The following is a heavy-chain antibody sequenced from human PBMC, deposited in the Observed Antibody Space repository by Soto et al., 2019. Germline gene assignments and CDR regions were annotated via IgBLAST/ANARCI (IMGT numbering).Heavy chain of an antibody. CDR3: ARDRERDSYGPFDY. Sequence: SETLSLTCTVSGGSISSYYWSWIRQPAGKGLEWIGRIYTSGSTNYNPSPKSRVTMSVDTSKNQFSLKLSSVTAADTAVYYCARDRERDSYGPFDYWGQGTLVTVYS. D-gene: IGHD5-18*01. J-gene: IGHJ4*02. CDR1: GGSISSYY. CDR2: IYTSGST. V-gene: IGHV4-4*07.